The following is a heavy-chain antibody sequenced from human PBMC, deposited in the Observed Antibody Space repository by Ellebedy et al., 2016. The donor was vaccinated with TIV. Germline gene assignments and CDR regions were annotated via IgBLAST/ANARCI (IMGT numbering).Heavy chain of an antibody. Sequence: MPSETLSLTCTVSGDSISGYYWSWIRQPPGKGLEWIGYIYSSGSGEYNPSLKSRVTMSVDTSRCQFSLRLNSATAADTAVYYCARSGGWYTPYDNWGQGTLVTVSS. CDR2: IYSSGSG. D-gene: IGHD6-19*01. V-gene: IGHV4-59*01. CDR3: ARSGGWYTPYDN. J-gene: IGHJ4*02. CDR1: GDSISGYY.